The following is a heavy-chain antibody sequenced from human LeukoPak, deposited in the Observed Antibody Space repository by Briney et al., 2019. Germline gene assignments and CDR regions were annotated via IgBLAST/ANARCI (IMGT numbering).Heavy chain of an antibody. Sequence: ASVKVSCKASGGTFSSYAISWVRQAPGQGLEWMGGIIPIFGTANYAQKFQGRVTITADESTSSAYMELSSLRSEDRGVSCCARDPITMMAAGWGGDAFDIWGQGTMVTVSS. CDR2: IIPIFGTA. CDR3: ARDPITMMAAGWGGDAFDI. V-gene: IGHV1-69*13. D-gene: IGHD3-22*01. CDR1: GGTFSSYA. J-gene: IGHJ3*02.